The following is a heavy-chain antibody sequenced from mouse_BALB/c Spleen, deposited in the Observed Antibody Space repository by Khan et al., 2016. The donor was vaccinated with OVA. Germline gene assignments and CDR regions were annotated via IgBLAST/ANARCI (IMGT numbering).Heavy chain of an antibody. CDR2: ISYSGST. J-gene: IGHJ4*01. Sequence: QLEESGPGLVKPSQSLSLTCTVTGYSITSNYAWNWIRQFPGNKLEWMGYISYSGSTSYNPSLKSRTSITRDTSKNQFFLQLNSVTTEDTATYYCAGKNYYGYAVDYWGQGTSVTVSS. CDR1: GYSITSNYA. V-gene: IGHV3-2*02. D-gene: IGHD1-1*01. CDR3: AGKNYYGYAVDY.